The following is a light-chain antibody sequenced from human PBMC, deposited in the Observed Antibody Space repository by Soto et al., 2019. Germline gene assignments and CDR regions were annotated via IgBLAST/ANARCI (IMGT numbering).Light chain of an antibody. J-gene: IGKJ5*01. Sequence: ERVMTQSPATLSVSPGERATLSCRASQSVSSNLAWYQQKPGQATRLLIYDASTTATGIPARFSGSGSGTEFTLTISSLQSEDFAVYYCQQYNNWPPITFGQGTRLEIK. CDR2: DAS. V-gene: IGKV3-15*01. CDR3: QQYNNWPPIT. CDR1: QSVSSN.